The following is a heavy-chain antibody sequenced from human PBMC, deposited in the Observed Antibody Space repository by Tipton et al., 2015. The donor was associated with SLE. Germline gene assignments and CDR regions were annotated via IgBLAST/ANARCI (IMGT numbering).Heavy chain of an antibody. CDR3: ARDEYRYDTTGYHLLGHFDF. CDR2: VYYTGNP. D-gene: IGHD3-22*01. CDR1: GYSISSSSYY. Sequence: TLSLTCIVSGYSISSSSYYWGWIRQPPGKGLEWVGTVYYTGNPFYNPSLKSRVTISVDTSKNQFSLNLSSVTAADTAVYYCARDEYRYDTTGYHLLGHFDFWGQGTLVTVSS. V-gene: IGHV4-39*07. J-gene: IGHJ4*02.